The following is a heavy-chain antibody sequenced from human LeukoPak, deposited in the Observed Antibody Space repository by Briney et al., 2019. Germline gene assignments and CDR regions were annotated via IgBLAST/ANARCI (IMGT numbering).Heavy chain of an antibody. Sequence: GASVTVSCTASGYTFTGYYMHWGRQAPGQGLEWMGWINPNSGGTNYAQKFQGWVTMTRDTSISTAYMELSRLRSDDTAVYYCARPAVLRYFDWSHHTNWFDPWGQGTLVTVSS. D-gene: IGHD3-9*01. CDR3: ARPAVLRYFDWSHHTNWFDP. CDR2: INPNSGGT. J-gene: IGHJ5*02. CDR1: GYTFTGYY. V-gene: IGHV1-2*04.